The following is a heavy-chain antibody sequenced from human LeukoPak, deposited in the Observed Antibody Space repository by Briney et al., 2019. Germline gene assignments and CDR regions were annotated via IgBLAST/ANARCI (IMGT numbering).Heavy chain of an antibody. D-gene: IGHD3-3*01. J-gene: IGHJ6*03. CDR3: ARGAGIPVAYYFTNYYYYYMDV. Sequence: GASVKVSCKASGGTFSSYAISWVRQAPGQGLEWMGGIIPIFGTANYAQKFQGRVTITADKSTSTAYMELSSLRSEDTAVYYCARGAGIPVAYYFTNYYYYYMDVWGKGTTVTVSS. V-gene: IGHV1-69*06. CDR1: GGTFSSYA. CDR2: IIPIFGTA.